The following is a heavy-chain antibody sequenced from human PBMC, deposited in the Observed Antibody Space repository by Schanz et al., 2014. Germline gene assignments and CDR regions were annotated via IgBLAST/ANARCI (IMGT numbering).Heavy chain of an antibody. CDR2: VNPSVRGT. CDR1: GYTLSAYS. CDR3: AKHVRSLTGNDY. Sequence: QVQLVQSGTQVKKPGASVKVSCKASGYTLSAYSLHWVRQAPGQGLEWMGIVNPSVRGTHFAREFQGRVTVTSDTSTSTVYMELSGLRSEDTAVYYCAKHVRSLTGNDYWGQGTLVTVSS. J-gene: IGHJ4*02. D-gene: IGHD3-9*01. V-gene: IGHV1-46*01.